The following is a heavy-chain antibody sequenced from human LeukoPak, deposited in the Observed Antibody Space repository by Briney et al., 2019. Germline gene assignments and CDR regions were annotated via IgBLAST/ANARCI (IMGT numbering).Heavy chain of an antibody. D-gene: IGHD4-23*01. V-gene: IGHV4-59*01. CDR3: ARVATVVTQGAFDI. CDR2: IYYSGST. CDR1: GGSISSYY. J-gene: IGHJ3*02. Sequence: SETLSLTCTVSGGSISSYYWSWIRQPPGKGLEWIGYIYYSGSTNYNPSLKSRVTISVDTSKNQFSLKLSSVTAADTAVYYCARVATVVTQGAFDIWGQGTMVTVSS.